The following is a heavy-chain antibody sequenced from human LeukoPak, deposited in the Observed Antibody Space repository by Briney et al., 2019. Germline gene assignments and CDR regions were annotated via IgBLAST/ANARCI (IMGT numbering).Heavy chain of an antibody. Sequence: KASETLSLTCAVSGGSFSGYYWNWIRQPPGKGLEWIGSTYYSGNTYYNASLKSQVSISIDTSKNQFSLRLTSVTAADTAVYYCARQTGSGLFILPGGQGTLVTVSS. CDR2: TYYSGNT. D-gene: IGHD3/OR15-3a*01. CDR1: GGSFSGYY. J-gene: IGHJ4*02. CDR3: ARQTGSGLFILP. V-gene: IGHV4-39*01.